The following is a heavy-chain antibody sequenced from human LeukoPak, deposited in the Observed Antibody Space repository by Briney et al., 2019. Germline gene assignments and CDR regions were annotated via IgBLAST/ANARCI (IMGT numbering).Heavy chain of an antibody. CDR2: IYTSGST. CDR1: GGSISSYY. Sequence: PSETLSLTCTVSGGSISSYYWSWIRQPAGKGLEWIGRIYTSGSTDYNPSLKSRVTMSADTSKNQFSLKLSSVTAADTAVYYRARATDYDSSGYHYAFDIWGQGTMVTVSS. CDR3: ARATDYDSSGYHYAFDI. V-gene: IGHV4-4*07. D-gene: IGHD3-22*01. J-gene: IGHJ3*02.